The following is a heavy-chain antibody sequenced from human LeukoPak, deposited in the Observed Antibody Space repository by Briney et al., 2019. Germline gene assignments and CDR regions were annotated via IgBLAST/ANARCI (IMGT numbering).Heavy chain of an antibody. Sequence: SETLSLTCTVSGGSISSYYWSWIRQPPGKGLEWIGYIYYSGSTNYNPSLKSRVTISVDTSKNQFSLKLSSVTAADTAVYYCARDGVDSSTSNYYYMDVWGKGTTVTVSS. V-gene: IGHV4-59*01. J-gene: IGHJ6*03. CDR2: IYYSGST. CDR1: GGSISSYY. D-gene: IGHD2-2*01. CDR3: ARDGVDSSTSNYYYMDV.